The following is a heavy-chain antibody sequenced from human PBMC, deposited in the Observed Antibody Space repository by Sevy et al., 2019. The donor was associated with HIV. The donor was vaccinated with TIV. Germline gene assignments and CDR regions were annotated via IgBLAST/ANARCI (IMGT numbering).Heavy chain of an antibody. V-gene: IGHV1-2*06. CDR2: MNPKTGNS. CDR3: VRGDIRYFDWTTVGAFDF. D-gene: IGHD3-9*01. J-gene: IGHJ3*01. CDR1: GYTFTGYY. Sequence: ASVKVSCKASGYTFTGYYIHWVRQAPGQGLEWMARMNPKTGNSDQMRKFQDRVTMTADRSISTACMELSSLTSDDAAVYFCVRGDIRYFDWTTVGAFDFWGQGTVVTVSS.